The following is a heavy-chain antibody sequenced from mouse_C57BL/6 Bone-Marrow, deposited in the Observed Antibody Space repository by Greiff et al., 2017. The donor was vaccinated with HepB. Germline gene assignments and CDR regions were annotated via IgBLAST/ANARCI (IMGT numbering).Heavy chain of an antibody. CDR2: ISNGGGST. CDR1: GFTFSDYY. D-gene: IGHD1-1*01. CDR3: ARQVLRGYFDV. J-gene: IGHJ1*03. Sequence: EVKLVESGGGLVQPGGSLKLSCAASGFTFSDYYMYWVRQTPEKRREGVAYISNGGGSTYYPDTVKGRFTISRDNAKNTLYLQMSRLKSEDTAMYYCARQVLRGYFDVWGTGTTVTVSS. V-gene: IGHV5-12*01.